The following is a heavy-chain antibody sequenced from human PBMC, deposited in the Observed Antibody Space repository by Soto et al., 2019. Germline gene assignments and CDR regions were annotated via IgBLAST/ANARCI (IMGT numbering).Heavy chain of an antibody. D-gene: IGHD3-3*01. Sequence: EVQLVQSGGGLVQPGGSLKLSCSASGFTFSGSDIHWVRQASGRGLEWLGRIRSKPNNFATVYGESVRGRVTFSRDDSQNTAYLQLNSLKSDDTAVYYCARHFSWSYCMDAWGLVTTVTVS. CDR3: ARHFSWSYCMDA. J-gene: IGHJ6*03. V-gene: IGHV3-73*02. CDR1: GFTFSGSD. CDR2: IRSKPNNFAT.